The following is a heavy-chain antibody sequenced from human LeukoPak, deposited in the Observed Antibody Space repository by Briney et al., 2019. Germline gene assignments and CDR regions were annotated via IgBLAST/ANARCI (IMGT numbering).Heavy chain of an antibody. CDR3: AKSNAQGGGPPY. J-gene: IGHJ4*02. D-gene: IGHD2-8*01. CDR2: ISGSGGST. V-gene: IGHV3-23*01. Sequence: GGSLRLSCAASGFTFSSYAMSWVRQAPGKGRERVSAISGSGGSTYYADSVKGRFTISRDNSKNTLYLQMNSLRAEDTAVYYCAKSNAQGGGPPYWGQGTLVTVSS. CDR1: GFTFSSYA.